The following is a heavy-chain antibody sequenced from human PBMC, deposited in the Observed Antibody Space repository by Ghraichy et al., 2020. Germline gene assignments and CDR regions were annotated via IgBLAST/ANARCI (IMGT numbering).Heavy chain of an antibody. CDR3: ARDQVGATP. V-gene: IGHV4-59*01. CDR2: IYYSGST. J-gene: IGHJ5*02. CDR1: GGSISSYY. Sequence: SETLSLTCTVSGGSISSYYWSWIRQPPGKGLEWIGYIYYSGSTNYNPSLKSRVTISVDTSKNQFSLKLSSVTAADTAVYYCARDQVGATPWGQGTLVTVSS. D-gene: IGHD1-26*01.